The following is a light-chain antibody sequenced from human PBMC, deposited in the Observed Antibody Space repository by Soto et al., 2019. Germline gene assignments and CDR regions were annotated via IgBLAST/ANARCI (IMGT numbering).Light chain of an antibody. CDR1: SSNTGNNY. CDR3: ATWESSLSAGL. J-gene: IGLJ1*01. V-gene: IGLV1-51*02. CDR2: END. Sequence: SGSSSNTGNNYVSWYQQLPGAAPKLLIYENDKRPSGIPDRFSGSKSGTSATLGITGLQTGDEADYYCATWESSLSAGLFGTGTKVTVL.